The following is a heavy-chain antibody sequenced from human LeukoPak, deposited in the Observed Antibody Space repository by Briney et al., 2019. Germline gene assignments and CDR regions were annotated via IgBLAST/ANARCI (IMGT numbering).Heavy chain of an antibody. CDR3: AKEYFDWLSPFQH. Sequence: PGGSLRLSCAASGFTSNNYTLSWVRQAPGKGLEWVSAISGSGGSTYYADSVKGRFTISRDNSKNTLYLQMSSLRAEDTAVYYCAKEYFDWLSPFQHWGQGTLVTVSS. D-gene: IGHD3-9*01. CDR2: ISGSGGST. CDR1: GFTSNNYT. J-gene: IGHJ1*01. V-gene: IGHV3-23*01.